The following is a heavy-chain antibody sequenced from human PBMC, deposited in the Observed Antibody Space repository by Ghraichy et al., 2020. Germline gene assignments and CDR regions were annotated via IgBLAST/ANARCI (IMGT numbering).Heavy chain of an antibody. CDR1: GFTFGSHW. CDR3: ASRPSDKNYLGVFDY. V-gene: IGHV3-7*03. Sequence: GGSLRLSCAASGFTFGSHWMTWVRQSPGKGLEWVANIKGDGREKNYVDPVKGRFTISRDNAKNSLYLQMNSLRAEDTAMYYCASRPSDKNYLGVFDYWGQGTLVTVSS. CDR2: IKGDGREK. D-gene: IGHD1-7*01. J-gene: IGHJ4*01.